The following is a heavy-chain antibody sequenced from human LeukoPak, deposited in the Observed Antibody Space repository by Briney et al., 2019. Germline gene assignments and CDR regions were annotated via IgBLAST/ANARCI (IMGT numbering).Heavy chain of an antibody. CDR3: ATGVATAFTY. V-gene: IGHV1-2*02. CDR2: VNPDSGDS. J-gene: IGHJ4*02. D-gene: IGHD5-12*01. Sequence: ASVKVSCNASGYTFTDYYIHWVRQAPGQGLEWMAFVNPDSGDSYSAPKFQGRVTMTSDTSITTASMELKWLTSDDTAVYYCATGVATAFTYWGQGTLLTVSS. CDR1: GYTFTDYY.